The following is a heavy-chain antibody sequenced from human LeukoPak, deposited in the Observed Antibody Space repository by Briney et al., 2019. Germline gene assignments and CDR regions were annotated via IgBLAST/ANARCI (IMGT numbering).Heavy chain of an antibody. CDR1: GFTVSSNY. J-gene: IGHJ3*02. Sequence: GGSLRLSCAASGFTVSSNYMSWVRQAPGKGLEWVSVIYSGGSTYYADSVKGRFTISRDNSKNTLYLQMNSLRAEDTAVYYCARDVGGSYFAFDIWGQGTMVTVSS. D-gene: IGHD1-26*01. CDR2: IYSGGST. CDR3: ARDVGGSYFAFDI. V-gene: IGHV3-66*01.